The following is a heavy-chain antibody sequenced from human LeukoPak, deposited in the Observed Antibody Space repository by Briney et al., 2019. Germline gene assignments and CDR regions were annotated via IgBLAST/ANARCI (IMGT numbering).Heavy chain of an antibody. J-gene: IGHJ4*02. CDR1: GASISRTTYY. CDR2: VFHTGTA. CDR3: ARGEYYYDSSGYYPHSDSEIDY. V-gene: IGHV4-39*01. Sequence: SETLSLTCSVSGASISRTTYYWGWIRQPPGKGLEWIGSVFHTGTAYYNPSLRSRVTLSVDTSKNQFSLKMSSVTAADTAVYYCARGEYYYDSSGYYPHSDSEIDYWGQGTLVTVSS. D-gene: IGHD3-22*01.